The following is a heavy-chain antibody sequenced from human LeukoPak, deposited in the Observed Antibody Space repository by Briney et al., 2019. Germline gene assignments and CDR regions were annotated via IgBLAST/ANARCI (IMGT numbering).Heavy chain of an antibody. V-gene: IGHV1-69*06. J-gene: IGHJ3*02. D-gene: IGHD5-18*01. CDR1: KYTFTGYY. CDR3: ARGIGYSYGYRAFDI. CDR2: IIPIFGTA. Sequence: SVKVSCKASKYTFTGYYIHWVRQAPGQGLEWMGGIIPIFGTANYAQKFQGRVTITADKSTSTAYMELSSLRSEDTAVYYCARGIGYSYGYRAFDIWGQGTMVTVSS.